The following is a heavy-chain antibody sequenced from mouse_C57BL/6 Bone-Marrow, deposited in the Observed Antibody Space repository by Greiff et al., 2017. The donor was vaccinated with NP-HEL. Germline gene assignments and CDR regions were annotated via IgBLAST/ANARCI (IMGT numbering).Heavy chain of an antibody. Sequence: QVQLQQPGAELVKPGASVKLSCKASGYTFTSYWMHWVKQRPGQGLEWIGMIHPNSGSTNYNEKFKSKATLTVDKSSSTAYMQLSSLTSEDSAVYYCASPPKWVAWFAYWGQGTLVTVSA. CDR3: ASPPKWVAWFAY. V-gene: IGHV1-64*01. CDR2: IHPNSGST. D-gene: IGHD1-3*01. J-gene: IGHJ3*01. CDR1: GYTFTSYW.